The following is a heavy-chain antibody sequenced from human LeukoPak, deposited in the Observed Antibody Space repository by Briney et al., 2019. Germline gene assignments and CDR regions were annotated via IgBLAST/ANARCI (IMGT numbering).Heavy chain of an antibody. CDR1: GFTFSNYA. J-gene: IGHJ4*02. CDR3: SKGGQFGHGTGAHIDH. Sequence: GGSLRLSCAGSGFTFSNYAIYWVRQALGKGLELVSVLSGGGGTPYHADPVGGRFTMSRDNFKNTASLQMNSLRAQDTAFYYRSKGGQFGHGTGAHIDHWGQGTLVTVSS. CDR2: LSGGGGTP. D-gene: IGHD3/OR15-3a*01. V-gene: IGHV3-23*01.